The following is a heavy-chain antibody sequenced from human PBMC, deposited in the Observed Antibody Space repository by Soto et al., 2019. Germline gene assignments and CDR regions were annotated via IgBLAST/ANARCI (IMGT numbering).Heavy chain of an antibody. V-gene: IGHV4-30-4*01. Sequence: QVQLQESGPGLVKPSQTLSLTCTVSGGSISSGDSYWSWIRQPPGKGLEWIGYIYYSWSTYYNPYLRSRVTRSVDTSKNPFSLKLSSVTAADTAVYYCARDQQGSYGGYYYYYGMDVWGQGTTVTVS. D-gene: IGHD5-18*01. CDR1: GGSISSGDSY. J-gene: IGHJ6*02. CDR3: ARDQQGSYGGYYYYYGMDV. CDR2: IYYSWST.